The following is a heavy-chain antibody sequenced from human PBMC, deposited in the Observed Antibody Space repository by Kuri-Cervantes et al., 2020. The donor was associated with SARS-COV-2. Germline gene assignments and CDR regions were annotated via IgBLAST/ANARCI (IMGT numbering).Heavy chain of an antibody. V-gene: IGHV4-59*12. CDR1: GGSISSYY. D-gene: IGHD4/OR15-4a*01. J-gene: IGHJ3*02. CDR2: IYYSGST. Sequence: SETLSLTCTVSGGSISSYYWSWIRQPPGKGLEWIGYIYYSGSTNYNPSLKSRVTISVDTSKNQFSLKLSSVTAADTAVYYCARRLTRGHLGAFDIWGQGTMVT. CDR3: ARRLTRGHLGAFDI.